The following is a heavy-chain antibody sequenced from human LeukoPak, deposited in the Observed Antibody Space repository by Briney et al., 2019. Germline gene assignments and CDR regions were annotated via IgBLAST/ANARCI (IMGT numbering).Heavy chain of an antibody. Sequence: PGGSLRLSCAASGFTFDDYGMSWVRQAPGKGLEWVSGINWNGGSTGYADSVKGRFTISRDNAKNSLYLQMNSLRAEDTALYYCARDPFVHRGDWGYFDYWGQGTLVTVSS. J-gene: IGHJ4*02. CDR1: GFTFDDYG. CDR3: ARDPFVHRGDWGYFDY. V-gene: IGHV3-20*04. CDR2: INWNGGST. D-gene: IGHD2-21*02.